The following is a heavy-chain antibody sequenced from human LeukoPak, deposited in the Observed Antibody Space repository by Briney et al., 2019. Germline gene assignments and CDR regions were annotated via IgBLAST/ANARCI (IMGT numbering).Heavy chain of an antibody. V-gene: IGHV4-59*12. J-gene: IGHJ4*02. Sequence: SETLSLTCTVAGGSIGSYYWSWIRQPPGKGLEWIGYIYYSGSTNYNPSLKSRVTISVDTSKNQFSLKLSSVTAADTAVYYCARDVKYYDSSGYTYFDYWGQGTLVTVSS. CDR3: ARDVKYYDSSGYTYFDY. D-gene: IGHD3-22*01. CDR2: IYYSGST. CDR1: GGSIGSYY.